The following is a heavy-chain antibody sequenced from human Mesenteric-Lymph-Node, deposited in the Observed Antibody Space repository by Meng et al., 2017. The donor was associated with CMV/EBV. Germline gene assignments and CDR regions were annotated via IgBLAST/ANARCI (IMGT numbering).Heavy chain of an antibody. CDR3: AKWGLGYCSSTSCFFLDY. J-gene: IGHJ4*02. D-gene: IGHD2-2*01. CDR1: GFTFSSYA. V-gene: IGHV3-23*01. CDR2: ISGSGGST. Sequence: GGSLRLSCAASGFTFSSYAMSWVCQAPGKGLEWVSAISGSGGSTYYADSVKGRFTISRDNSKNTLYLQMNSLRAEDTAVYYCAKWGLGYCSSTSCFFLDYWGQGTLVTVSS.